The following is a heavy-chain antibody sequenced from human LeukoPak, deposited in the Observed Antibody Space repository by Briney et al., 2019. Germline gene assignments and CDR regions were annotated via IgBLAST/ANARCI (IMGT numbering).Heavy chain of an antibody. D-gene: IGHD3-10*01. CDR3: ARQPRSYYYGSGSLDYYCYMDV. J-gene: IGHJ6*03. Sequence: SETLSLTCTVSGGSISSYYWSWIRQPPGKGLEWIGYIYYSGSTNYNPSLKSRVTISVDTSKNQFSLKLSSVTAADTAGYYCARQPRSYYYGSGSLDYYCYMDVWGKGTTVTVSS. CDR2: IYYSGST. V-gene: IGHV4-59*01. CDR1: GGSISSYY.